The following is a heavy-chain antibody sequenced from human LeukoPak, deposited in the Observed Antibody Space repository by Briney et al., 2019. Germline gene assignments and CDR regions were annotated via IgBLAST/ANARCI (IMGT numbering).Heavy chain of an antibody. J-gene: IGHJ6*02. Sequence: SETLSLTCTVSGGSISSGGYYWSWIRQHPGKGLEWIGYIYYSGSTYYNPSLKSRVTISVDTSNNQFSLKLSSVTAADTAVYYCARDRRYCSSTSCPDHGMDVWGQGTTVTVSS. CDR3: ARDRRYCSSTSCPDHGMDV. V-gene: IGHV4-31*03. D-gene: IGHD2-2*01. CDR1: GGSISSGGYY. CDR2: IYYSGST.